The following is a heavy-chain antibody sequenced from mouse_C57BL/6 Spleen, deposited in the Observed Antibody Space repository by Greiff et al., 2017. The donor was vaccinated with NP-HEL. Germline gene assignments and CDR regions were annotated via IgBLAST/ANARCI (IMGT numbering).Heavy chain of an antibody. J-gene: IGHJ2*01. CDR2: IWSGGST. D-gene: IGHD2-3*01. Sequence: QVQLKESGPGLVQPSQSLSITCTVSGFSLTSYGVHWVRQSPGKGLEWLGVIWSGGSTDYNAAFISRLSISKDNSKSQVFFKMNSLQADDTAIYYCARMVIYDGYYEGLDYWGQGTTLTVSS. CDR3: ARMVIYDGYYEGLDY. V-gene: IGHV2-2*01. CDR1: GFSLTSYG.